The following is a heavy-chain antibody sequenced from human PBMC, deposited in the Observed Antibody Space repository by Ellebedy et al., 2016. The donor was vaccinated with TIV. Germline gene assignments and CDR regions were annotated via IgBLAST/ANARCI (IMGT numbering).Heavy chain of an antibody. CDR3: VRRSSGWYFDY. CDR1: GFTFGNYA. D-gene: IGHD6-19*01. J-gene: IGHJ4*02. V-gene: IGHV3-23*01. CDR2: ISWSDGDA. Sequence: GGSLRLSCAASGFTFGNYAMNWVRQAPGKGLEWVSVISWSDGDAYYGDSVKGRFTISRDNSKDTLYLQMNSLRAEDTAVYYCVRRSSGWYFDYWGQGTLVTVSS.